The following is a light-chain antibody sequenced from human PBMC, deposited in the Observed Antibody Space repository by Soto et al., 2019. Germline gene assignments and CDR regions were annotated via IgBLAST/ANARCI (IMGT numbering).Light chain of an antibody. CDR2: EVS. Sequence: QSVLTQPASVSGSPGQSITISCTGTSSDVGGYNYVSWYQHHPGKAPKVLIYEVSHRPSGVSDRFSGSKSGMSASLAITGLQAADEANYYCQSYDNSLSGSRVFGGGTKLTVL. CDR1: SSDVGGYNY. CDR3: QSYDNSLSGSRV. J-gene: IGLJ3*02. V-gene: IGLV2-14*01.